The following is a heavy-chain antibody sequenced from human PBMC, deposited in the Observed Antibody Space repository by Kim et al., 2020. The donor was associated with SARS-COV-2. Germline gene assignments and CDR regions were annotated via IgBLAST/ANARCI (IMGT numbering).Heavy chain of an antibody. D-gene: IGHD2-2*03. CDR2: VSWNNDSM. CDR3: VKNTHEMDYYFDS. Sequence: GGSLRLSCAASGFIFDDYAMHWVRQAPGKGLEWVSGVSWNNDSMAYADSVKGRCTITRDNAKYSLILQMKSLRPENKATYYCVKNTHEMDYYFDSWGQGT. CDR1: GFIFDDYA. V-gene: IGHV3-9*01. J-gene: IGHJ4*02.